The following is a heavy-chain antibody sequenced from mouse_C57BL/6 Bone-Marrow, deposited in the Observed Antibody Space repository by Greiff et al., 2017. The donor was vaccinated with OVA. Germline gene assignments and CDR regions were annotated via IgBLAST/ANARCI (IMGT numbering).Heavy chain of an antibody. CDR1: GYTFASYW. V-gene: IGHV1-5*01. D-gene: IGHD2-5*01. Sequence: EVQLQESGTVLARPGASVKMSCKTSGYTFASYWMHWVKQRPGQGLEWIGAIYPGNSDTSYNQKFKGKAKLTAVTSASTAYMELSSLTNEDSAVYYCTRAYYSNDYYAMDYWGQGTSVTVSS. CDR3: TRAYYSNDYYAMDY. J-gene: IGHJ4*01. CDR2: IYPGNSDT.